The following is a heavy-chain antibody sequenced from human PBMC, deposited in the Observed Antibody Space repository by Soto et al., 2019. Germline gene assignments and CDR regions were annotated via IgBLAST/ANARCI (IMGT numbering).Heavy chain of an antibody. Sequence: EVQLVESGGGLVQPGGSLRLSCAASGFTFSSYWMHWVRQAPGKGLVWVSRINSDGSSTSYADSVKGRFTISRDNAKNTLYLQRNSLRAEDTAVYYCASTLQVWFGELFDAFDIWGQGTMVTVSS. V-gene: IGHV3-74*01. CDR2: INSDGSST. D-gene: IGHD3-10*01. CDR3: ASTLQVWFGELFDAFDI. CDR1: GFTFSSYW. J-gene: IGHJ3*02.